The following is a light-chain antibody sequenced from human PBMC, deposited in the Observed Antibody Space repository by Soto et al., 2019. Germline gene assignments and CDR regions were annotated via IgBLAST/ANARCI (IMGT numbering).Light chain of an antibody. J-gene: IGKJ1*01. CDR2: DAS. CDR3: QQRSNWPPWT. CDR1: QSVSSY. Sequence: IVLTQSPATLSLSPGGRATLSCRASQSVSSYLAWYQQKPGQAPRLLIYDASNRATGIPARFSGSGSGTDFTLTISSLEPEDFAVYYCQQRSNWPPWTFGQGTKVDIK. V-gene: IGKV3-11*01.